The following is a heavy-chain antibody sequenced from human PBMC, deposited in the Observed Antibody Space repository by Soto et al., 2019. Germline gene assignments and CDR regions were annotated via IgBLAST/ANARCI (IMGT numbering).Heavy chain of an antibody. D-gene: IGHD2-15*01. CDR2: ISSSSSTI. V-gene: IGHV3-48*02. CDR1: GFTFSSYS. Sequence: GGSLRLSCAASGFTFSSYSMNWVRQAPGKGLEWVSYISSSSSTIYYADSVKGRFTISRDNAKNSLYLQMNSLRDEDTAVYYCATPLYCSGCSCGYWYFDFWGRGTLVTVSS. J-gene: IGHJ2*01. CDR3: ATPLYCSGCSCGYWYFDF.